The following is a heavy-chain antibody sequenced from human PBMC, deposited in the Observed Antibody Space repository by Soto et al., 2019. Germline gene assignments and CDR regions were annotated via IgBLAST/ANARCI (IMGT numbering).Heavy chain of an antibody. Sequence: SLRLSCAASGFTFDDYAMHWVRQAPGKGLEWVSGISWNSGSIGYADSVKGRFTISRDNAKNSLYLQMNSLRAEDTALYYCAKDFPRYYDSSGYYFDYWGRGTLVTVSS. CDR2: ISWNSGSI. CDR1: GFTFDDYA. V-gene: IGHV3-9*01. D-gene: IGHD3-22*01. CDR3: AKDFPRYYDSSGYYFDY. J-gene: IGHJ4*02.